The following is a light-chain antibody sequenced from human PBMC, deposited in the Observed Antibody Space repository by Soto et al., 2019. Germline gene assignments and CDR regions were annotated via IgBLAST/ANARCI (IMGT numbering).Light chain of an antibody. V-gene: IGLV2-11*01. J-gene: IGLJ2*01. CDR2: DVS. CDR1: SSDVGGYNY. CDR3: CSYAGSYTVV. Sequence: QSALAQPRSVSGSPGQSVTISCTGTSSDVGGYNYVSWYQHHPGKAPKLMIYDVSKRPSGVPDRFSGSKSGNTASLTISGLQAEGEADYYCCSYAGSYTVVFGGGTKLTVL.